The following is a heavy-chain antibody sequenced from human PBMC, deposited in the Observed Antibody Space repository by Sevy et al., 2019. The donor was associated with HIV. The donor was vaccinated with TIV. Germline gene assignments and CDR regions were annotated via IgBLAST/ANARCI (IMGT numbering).Heavy chain of an antibody. Sequence: SETLSLTCTVSGASITNYYWSWIRQPAGKGLEWIGRINTRGDTHYNPSLKSRVTMSLDTSQKHFSLKLTSVIAADTALYYCARDVVVRGVFPTYYYHYYMDVWGKGTTVTVSS. V-gene: IGHV4-4*07. J-gene: IGHJ6*03. D-gene: IGHD3-10*01. CDR3: ARDVVVRGVFPTYYYHYYMDV. CDR1: GASITNYY. CDR2: INTRGDT.